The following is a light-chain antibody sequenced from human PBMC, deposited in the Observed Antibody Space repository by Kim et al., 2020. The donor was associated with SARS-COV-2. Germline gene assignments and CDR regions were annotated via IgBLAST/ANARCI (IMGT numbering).Light chain of an antibody. CDR3: QQYGRLPYT. J-gene: IGKJ2*01. CDR2: EAF. CDR1: QSVGSSL. Sequence: LAPGGRATPSCRASQSVGSSLLAWYQQKPGQAPRLLIYEAFKRVAGIPDRFSGSESGTDFTLTISRPEPEDFAMYYCQQYGRLPYTFGQGTKLEI. V-gene: IGKV3-20*01.